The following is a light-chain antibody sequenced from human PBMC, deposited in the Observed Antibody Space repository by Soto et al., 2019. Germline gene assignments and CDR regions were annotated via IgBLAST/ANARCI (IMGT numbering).Light chain of an antibody. CDR3: QQTSSTPT. V-gene: IGKV1-39*01. J-gene: IGKJ4*01. CDR2: AAS. Sequence: DIQLTQSPSSLSASVGDRVTITCRASQSIRSYLYWYQQKPGKAPKLLIYAASSLQTGVSSRFSGSGSGTDFTLTISNLQPEDFATYYCQQTSSTPTFGGGTKVDIK. CDR1: QSIRSY.